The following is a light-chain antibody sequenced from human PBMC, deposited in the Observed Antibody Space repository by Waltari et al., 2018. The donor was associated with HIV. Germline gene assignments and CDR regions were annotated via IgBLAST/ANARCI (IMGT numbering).Light chain of an antibody. CDR3: PQLNSFPLT. V-gene: IGKV1-9*01. J-gene: IGKJ4*01. CDR2: ASS. Sequence: DIQLTQSPSFLSASVGDRFTITCRASQGSSSYLAWYQQKPGIATKLLIYASSTLQSGVPSRFSGSGAGTEFTLTVSSVQPEDFATYYCPQLNSFPLTFGGGTKVEIK. CDR1: QGSSSY.